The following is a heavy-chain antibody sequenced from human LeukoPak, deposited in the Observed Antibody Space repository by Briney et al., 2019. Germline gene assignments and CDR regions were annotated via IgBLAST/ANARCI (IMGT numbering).Heavy chain of an antibody. Sequence: TSETLSLTCTVSGGSISSSSYYWGWIRQPPGKGLEWIGSIYYSGSTYYNPSLKSRVTISVDTSKNQFSLKLSSVTAADTALYYCASGYSTSWSSTAGDYFDYXXQGTLVTVSS. V-gene: IGHV4-39*01. CDR3: ASGYSTSWSSTAGDYFDY. J-gene: IGHJ4*02. CDR1: GGSISSSSYY. D-gene: IGHD6-13*01. CDR2: IYYSGST.